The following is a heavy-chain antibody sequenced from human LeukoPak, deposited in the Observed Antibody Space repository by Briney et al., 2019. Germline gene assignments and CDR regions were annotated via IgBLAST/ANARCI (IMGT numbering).Heavy chain of an antibody. Sequence: SETLSLTGTVSGGSISSYYWSWIRQPPGKGLEWIGYIYYSGSTNYNPSLKSRVTISVDTSKNQFSLKLSSVTAADTAVYYCARDFRRQLDVWGQGTTVTVSS. V-gene: IGHV4-59*01. CDR3: ARDFRRQLDV. D-gene: IGHD1-14*01. J-gene: IGHJ6*02. CDR2: IYYSGST. CDR1: GGSISSYY.